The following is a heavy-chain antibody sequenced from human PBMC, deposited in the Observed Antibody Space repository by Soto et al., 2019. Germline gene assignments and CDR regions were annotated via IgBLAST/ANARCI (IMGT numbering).Heavy chain of an antibody. V-gene: IGHV4-30-4*01. CDR1: AGSIRSGDYY. Sequence: QVQLQESGPGLVKPSQTLSLTCTVSAGSIRSGDYYWTWIRQPPGKGLEWIGYIDHSGSAYYNPSLQSRATISIDTSNHQFSLKMTSVTAADTAVYYCAGELGTFYFDPWRQGTLVTVSS. CDR3: AGELGTFYFDP. J-gene: IGHJ4*02. D-gene: IGHD7-27*01. CDR2: IDHSGSA.